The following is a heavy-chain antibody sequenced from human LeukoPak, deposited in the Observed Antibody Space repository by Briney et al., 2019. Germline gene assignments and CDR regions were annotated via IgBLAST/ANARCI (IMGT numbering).Heavy chain of an antibody. Sequence: GGSLRLSCAASGFTFSSYSMNWVRQAPGKGLEWVSSISFSSNYIYYADSVKGRFTISRDNAKNSLYLQMKSLRDEDTAVYYCARYGSGTSYITNYFDYWGQGTLVTVSS. CDR1: GFTFSSYS. J-gene: IGHJ4*02. CDR2: ISFSSNYI. V-gene: IGHV3-21*01. D-gene: IGHD3-10*01. CDR3: ARYGSGTSYITNYFDY.